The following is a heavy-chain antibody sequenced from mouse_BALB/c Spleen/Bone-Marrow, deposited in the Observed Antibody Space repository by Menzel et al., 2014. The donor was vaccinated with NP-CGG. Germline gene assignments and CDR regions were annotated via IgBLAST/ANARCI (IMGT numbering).Heavy chain of an antibody. V-gene: IGHV1S135*01. CDR3: ARKLVGDY. CDR1: GYSFTDYN. D-gene: IGHD1-3*01. Sequence: VQLQQSGPELVKPGASVKVSCRASGYSFTDYNMFWVKQSHGKSLEWIGYIDPDNGYTTYNQRSKGKATLTVDKSSSTAFMHLNSLTSGDSAVYYCARKLVGDYWGQGTTLTVSS. J-gene: IGHJ2*01. CDR2: IDPDNGYT.